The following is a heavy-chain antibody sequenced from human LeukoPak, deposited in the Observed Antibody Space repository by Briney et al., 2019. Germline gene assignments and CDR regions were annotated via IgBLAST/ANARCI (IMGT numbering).Heavy chain of an antibody. Sequence: NSSETLSLTCTVSGGSISSYYWSWIRQPAGKGLEWIGRIYTSGSTNYNPSLKSRVTISVDTSKNQFSLKLSSVTAADTAVYYCARSPYYYDSSGQRTTGWFDPRGQGTLVTVSS. CDR3: ARSPYYYDSSGQRTTGWFDP. CDR1: GGSISSYY. CDR2: IYTSGST. D-gene: IGHD3-22*01. V-gene: IGHV4-4*07. J-gene: IGHJ5*02.